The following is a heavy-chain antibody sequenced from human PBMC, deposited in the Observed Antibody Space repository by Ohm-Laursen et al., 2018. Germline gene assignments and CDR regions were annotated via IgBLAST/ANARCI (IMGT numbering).Heavy chain of an antibody. V-gene: IGHV4-59*07. Sequence: SDTLSLTCTVSGGSISSYYWSWIRQPPGKGLEWIGYIYYSGSTNYNPSLKSQVTISVDTSKNQFSLKLSSVTAADTAVYYCAAGYSSSWHYFDYWGQGTLVTVSS. D-gene: IGHD6-13*01. CDR3: AAGYSSSWHYFDY. CDR2: IYYSGST. J-gene: IGHJ4*02. CDR1: GGSISSYY.